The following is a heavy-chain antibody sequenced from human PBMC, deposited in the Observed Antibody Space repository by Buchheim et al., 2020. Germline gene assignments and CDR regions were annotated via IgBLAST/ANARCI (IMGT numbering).Heavy chain of an antibody. V-gene: IGHV3-23*01. CDR1: GFAFCAYA. Sequence: DVQLLESGGGLVQPGGSLRLSCAASGFAFCAYAMNRVSQAPGKGLERVSSVSAGGGSIYYGEFVKGRFTVSSVSSKRTFHMQMNDLRAEDTAVYYCAKVGARYKFYFDSWGQGAL. CDR3: AKVGARYKFYFDS. J-gene: IGHJ4*02. D-gene: IGHD1-14*01. CDR2: VSAGGGSI.